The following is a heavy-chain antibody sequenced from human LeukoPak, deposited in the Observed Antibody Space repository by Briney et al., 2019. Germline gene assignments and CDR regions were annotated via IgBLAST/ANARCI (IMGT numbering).Heavy chain of an antibody. CDR1: GGSIDNYY. CDR3: ARDLELGY. D-gene: IGHD6-13*01. J-gene: IGHJ4*02. V-gene: IGHV4-59*01. CDR2: ILYSGTT. Sequence: SETLSLTCTVSGGSIDNYYWSWVRQPPGEELEWIGHILYSGTTSYTPSLKSRVSISLDTSRRQSSLKLTSVTAADTAVYYCARDLELGYWGQGILVTVSS.